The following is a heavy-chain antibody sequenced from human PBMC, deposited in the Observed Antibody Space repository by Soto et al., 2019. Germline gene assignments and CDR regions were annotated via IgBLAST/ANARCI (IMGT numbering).Heavy chain of an antibody. CDR3: VRSSTPGRSTFFDP. V-gene: IGHV3-23*01. Sequence: GGSLRLSCAASGFIFGHYGMNWVRQAPGGGLEWVSIINDRGDNTYYVDSVRGRFTISRDNSRNKMYLQMNSLRDDDTAVYYCVRSSTPGRSTFFDPWGQGTLVTVSS. CDR1: GFIFGHYG. CDR2: INDRGDNT. J-gene: IGHJ5*02.